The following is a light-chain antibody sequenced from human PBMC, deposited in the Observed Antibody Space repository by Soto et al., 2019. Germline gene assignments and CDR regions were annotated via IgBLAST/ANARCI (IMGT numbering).Light chain of an antibody. J-gene: IGLJ2*01. CDR2: EVS. Sequence: QSVLTQPPSASGSPGQSVTISCTGTISDVGAYNYVSWYQRHPGKAPKLLIYEVSKRPSGVPDRFSGSKSANTASLTVSGLQADDEADYYCSSYTSSSTLLFGGGTKVTVL. CDR1: ISDVGAYNY. V-gene: IGLV2-8*01. CDR3: SSYTSSSTLL.